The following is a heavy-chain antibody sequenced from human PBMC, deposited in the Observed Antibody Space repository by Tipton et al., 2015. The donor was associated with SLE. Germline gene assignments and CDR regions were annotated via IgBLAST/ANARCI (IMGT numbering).Heavy chain of an antibody. CDR3: ASSIAAAGTRNY. D-gene: IGHD6-13*01. Sequence: TLSLTCTVSGGSISSYYWSWIRQPPGKGLEWIGYIYYSGSTNYNPPLKSRVTISVDTSKNQFSLKLSSVTAADTAVYYCASSIAAAGTRNYWGQGTLVTVSS. CDR2: IYYSGST. V-gene: IGHV4-59*01. CDR1: GGSISSYY. J-gene: IGHJ4*02.